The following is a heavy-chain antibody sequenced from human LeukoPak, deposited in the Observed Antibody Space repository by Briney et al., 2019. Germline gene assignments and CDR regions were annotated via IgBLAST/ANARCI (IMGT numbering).Heavy chain of an antibody. CDR3: ARDRVGATMDY. V-gene: IGHV4-59*01. D-gene: IGHD1-26*01. CDR1: GGSISSYY. Sequence: PSETLSLTCTVSGGSISSYYWSWIRQPPGKGLEWIGYIYYSGSTNYNPSLKSRVTISVDTSKNQFSLKLSSVTAADTAVYYCARDRVGATMDYWGQGTLVTVSS. J-gene: IGHJ4*02. CDR2: IYYSGST.